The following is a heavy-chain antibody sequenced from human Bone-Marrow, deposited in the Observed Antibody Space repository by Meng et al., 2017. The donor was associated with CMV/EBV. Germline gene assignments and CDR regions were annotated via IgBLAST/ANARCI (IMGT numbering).Heavy chain of an antibody. CDR2: ISWNSGSI. D-gene: IGHD2-15*01. V-gene: IGHV3-9*03. J-gene: IGHJ6*02. CDR1: GITFDDYA. CDR3: AKDIGRGGSSAKYYYYYGMDV. Sequence: SLKISCAASGITFDDYAMHWVRQAPGKGLEWVSGISWNSGSIGYADSVKGRFTISRDNAKNSLYLQMNSLRAEDMALYYCAKDIGRGGSSAKYYYYYGMDVWGQGTTVTVSS.